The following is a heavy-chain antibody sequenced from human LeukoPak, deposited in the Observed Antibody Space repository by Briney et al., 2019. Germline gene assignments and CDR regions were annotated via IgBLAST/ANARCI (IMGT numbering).Heavy chain of an antibody. CDR3: AKMASSSRVPNY. D-gene: IGHD2-2*01. J-gene: IGHJ4*02. V-gene: IGHV3-23*01. CDR1: GFTFSSYA. CDR2: ISASGGST. Sequence: GGSLRLSCAASGFTFSSYAMSWVRQAPGKGLEWVSPISASGGSTDYADSVKGRFTISRDNSKNILYLQMNSLRAEDTAVYYCAKMASSSRVPNYWGQGTLVTVSS.